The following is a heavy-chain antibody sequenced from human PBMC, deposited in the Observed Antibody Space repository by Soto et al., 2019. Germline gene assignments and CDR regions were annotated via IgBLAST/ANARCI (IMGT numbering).Heavy chain of an antibody. J-gene: IGHJ4*02. CDR2: IYYSGST. D-gene: IGHD6-6*01. V-gene: IGHV4-61*01. Sequence: PSETLSLTCTASGGSVSSGSYYWSWIRQPQGKGLEWIGYIYYSGSTNYNPSLKSRVTISVDTSKNQFSLKLSSVTAADTAVYYCATYIAARPEVGCYFDYWGQGTLVTVSS. CDR1: GGSVSSGSYY. CDR3: ATYIAARPEVGCYFDY.